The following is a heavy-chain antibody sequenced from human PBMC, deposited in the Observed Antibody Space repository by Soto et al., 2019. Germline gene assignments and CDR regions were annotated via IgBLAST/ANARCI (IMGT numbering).Heavy chain of an antibody. CDR3: ARARNFLTGYYKGGFYYFDY. CDR1: GGSISSYY. V-gene: IGHV4-59*01. Sequence: PSETLSLTCTVSGGSISSYYWSWIRQPPGKGLEWIGYIYYSGSTNYNLSLKSRVTISVDTSKNQFFLTLDSVTAADTAVYYFARARNFLTGYYKGGFYYFDYWGQGTPVTVSS. CDR2: IYYSGST. D-gene: IGHD3-9*01. J-gene: IGHJ4*02.